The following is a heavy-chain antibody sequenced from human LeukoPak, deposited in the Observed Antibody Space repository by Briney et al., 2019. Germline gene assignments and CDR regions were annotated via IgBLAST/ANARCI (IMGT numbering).Heavy chain of an antibody. V-gene: IGHV4-39*01. CDR1: GGSIRTTSYY. CDR3: ARGPVVAAAIGSSWNDAFNI. J-gene: IGHJ3*02. D-gene: IGHD2-2*01. Sequence: SETLSLTCTVSGGSIRTTSYYWGWIRQPPGKSLEWIGSIYFSGSTYYNPSLKSRVTISVDTSKNQFSLKVTSVTATDAAVYYCARGPVVAAAIGSSWNDAFNIWGLGTMVTVSS. CDR2: IYFSGST.